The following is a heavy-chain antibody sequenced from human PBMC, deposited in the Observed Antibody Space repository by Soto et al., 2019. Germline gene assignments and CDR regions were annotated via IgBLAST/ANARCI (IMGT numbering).Heavy chain of an antibody. CDR1: GFSLSTSGVS. CDR2: AYWDDDK. V-gene: IGHV2-5*02. J-gene: IGHJ6*02. CDR3: VQSRCGGDCLTFYSSHAYYGLDV. D-gene: IGHD2-21*02. Sequence: SGPTLVNPTQTLTLTCTFSGFSLSTSGVSVGRNRQPPRTTLEWLALAYWDDDKRYNPSRRSRLTITKDTSKKQVVLTMTNMDPVDTATYYCVQSRCGGDCLTFYSSHAYYGLDVWGQGTTVTVSS.